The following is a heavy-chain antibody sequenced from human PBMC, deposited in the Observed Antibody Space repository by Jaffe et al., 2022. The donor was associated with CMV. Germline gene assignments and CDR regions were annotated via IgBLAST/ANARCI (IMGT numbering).Heavy chain of an antibody. J-gene: IGHJ6*02. V-gene: IGHV1-18*01. CDR2: ITAYNAST. Sequence: QVQMVQSGSEVKKPGASVKVSCEASGYTFSGYGVHWVRQAPGQRLEWMGWITAYNASTNYAQKFQGRVIMTTDTSTNTAYMELRSLRSDDTAVYFCCGSVLPYYYYYAMDVWGQGTTVTVSS. CDR3: CGSVLPYYYYYAMDV. D-gene: IGHD1-26*01. CDR1: GYTFSGYG.